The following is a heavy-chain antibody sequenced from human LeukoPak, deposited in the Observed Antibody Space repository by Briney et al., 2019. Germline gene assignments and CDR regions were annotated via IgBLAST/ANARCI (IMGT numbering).Heavy chain of an antibody. Sequence: PSQTLSLTCTVSGVSISSGGYYWSWIRQHPGKGLEWIGYIYYSGSTYYNPSLKSRVTISVDTSKNQFSLKLSSVTAADTAVYYCARSYYYGSGSYYWFDPWGQGTLVTVSS. J-gene: IGHJ5*02. CDR1: GVSISSGGYY. V-gene: IGHV4-31*03. D-gene: IGHD3-10*01. CDR2: IYYSGST. CDR3: ARSYYYGSGSYYWFDP.